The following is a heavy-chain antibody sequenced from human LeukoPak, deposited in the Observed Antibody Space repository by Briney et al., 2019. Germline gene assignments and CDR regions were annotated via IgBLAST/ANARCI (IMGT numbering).Heavy chain of an antibody. CDR1: GYTFTSYD. D-gene: IGHD2-15*01. V-gene: IGHV1-8*01. Sequence: ASVKVSCKASGYTFTSYDINWVRQATGQGLEWMGWMNPNSGNTGYAQKFQGRVTMTRNTSISTAYMELSSLRSEDTAVYCCARGLYRGVAATPAYWGQGTLVTVSS. CDR3: ARGLYRGVAATPAY. CDR2: MNPNSGNT. J-gene: IGHJ4*02.